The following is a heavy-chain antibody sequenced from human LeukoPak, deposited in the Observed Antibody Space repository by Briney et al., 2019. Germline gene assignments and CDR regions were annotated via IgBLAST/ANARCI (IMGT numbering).Heavy chain of an antibody. D-gene: IGHD3-10*01. Sequence: GGSLRLSCAASGFTFSSYGMSWVRQAPGKGLEWVSAISGSGGSTYYADSVKGRFTISRDNSKNTLYLQMNSLRAEDTAVYYCAKDLRYYGSGNYGYFDYWGQGTLVTVSS. CDR2: ISGSGGST. CDR3: AKDLRYYGSGNYGYFDY. CDR1: GFTFSSYG. V-gene: IGHV3-23*01. J-gene: IGHJ4*02.